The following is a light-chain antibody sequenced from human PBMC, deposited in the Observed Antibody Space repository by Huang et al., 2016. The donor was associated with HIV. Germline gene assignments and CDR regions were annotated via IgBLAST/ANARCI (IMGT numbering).Light chain of an antibody. CDR2: AAS. CDR3: QQSYSTPRT. V-gene: IGKV1-39*01. J-gene: IGKJ4*01. CDR1: QSISSY. Sequence: DIQMTQSPSSLSASVGDRVIITCRASQSISSYLNWYQQKPGKAPTLLMKAPKLLIYAASSLQSGVPSRFSGSGSGTDFTLTISNLQPEDFATYYCQQSYSTPRTFGGGTKVEIK.